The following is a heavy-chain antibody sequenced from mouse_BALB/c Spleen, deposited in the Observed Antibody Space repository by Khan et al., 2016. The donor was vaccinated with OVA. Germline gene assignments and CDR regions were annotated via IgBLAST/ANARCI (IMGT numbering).Heavy chain of an antibody. CDR3: ARLEDI. D-gene: IGHD1-3*01. J-gene: IGHJ2*01. CDR2: IWAGGST. Sequence: QVQLKQSGPGLVAPSQSLSITCTVSGFSLTSYGVHWVRQPPGKGLEWLGVIWAGGSTNYNSALMSRLSISKDNSKSQVFLKKKKMNSLQTDDTAMYYCARLEDIWGQGTTLTVSS. V-gene: IGHV2-9*02. CDR1: GFSLTSYG.